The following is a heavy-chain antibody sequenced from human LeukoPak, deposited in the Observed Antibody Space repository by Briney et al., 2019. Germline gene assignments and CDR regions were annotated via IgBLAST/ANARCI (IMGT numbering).Heavy chain of an antibody. CDR2: TYYRSKWYT. V-gene: IGHV6-1*01. Sequence: SQTLSLTCAISGDSVSSNSAAWTWIRQSPSRGLEWPGRTYYRSKWYTDYAVSVKSRITINPDTSRNQFSLQLNSVTPEDTAVYYCARGGDNSSKFDYWGQGTLVTVSS. J-gene: IGHJ4*02. D-gene: IGHD6-13*01. CDR1: GDSVSSNSAA. CDR3: ARGGDNSSKFDY.